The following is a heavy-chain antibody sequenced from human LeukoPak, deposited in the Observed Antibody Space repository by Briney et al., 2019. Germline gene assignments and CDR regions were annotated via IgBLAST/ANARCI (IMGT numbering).Heavy chain of an antibody. CDR3: ASRQYSSGWYSLDY. D-gene: IGHD6-19*01. J-gene: IGHJ4*02. V-gene: IGHV3-33*01. CDR1: GFTFSSYG. Sequence: GGSLRLSCAASGFTFSSYGMHWVRQAPGKGLEWVAVIWYDGSNKYYADSVKGRFTISRDNSKNTLYLQMNSLRAEDTAVYYCASRQYSSGWYSLDYWGQGTLVTVSS. CDR2: IWYDGSNK.